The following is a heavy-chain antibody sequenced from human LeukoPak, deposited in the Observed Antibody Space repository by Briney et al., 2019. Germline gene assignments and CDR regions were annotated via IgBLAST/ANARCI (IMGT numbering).Heavy chain of an antibody. V-gene: IGHV1-46*01. CDR1: GYTFTSYY. CDR2: INPSGGST. CDR3: ARVAQIIEYSSSLEAFDI. J-gene: IGHJ3*02. Sequence: ASVKVSCKASGYTFTSYYMHWVRQAPGQGLEWMGIINPSGGSTSYAQKFQGRVTMTRDTSTSTVYMELSSLRSEDTAVYYCARVAQIIEYSSSLEAFDIWGQGTMVTVSS. D-gene: IGHD6-6*01.